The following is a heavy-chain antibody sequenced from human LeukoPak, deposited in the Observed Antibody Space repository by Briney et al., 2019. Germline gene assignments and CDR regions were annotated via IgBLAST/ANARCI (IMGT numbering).Heavy chain of an antibody. CDR3: ARVHIVVVPAADYGMDV. J-gene: IGHJ6*02. CDR2: INHSGST. D-gene: IGHD2-2*01. V-gene: IGHV4-34*01. CDR1: GGSFSGYY. Sequence: PSETLSLTCAVYGGSFSGYYWSWIRQPPGKGLEWSGEINHSGSTNYNPSLKSRVTISVHTSKNQFSLKLSSVTAADTAVYYCARVHIVVVPAADYGMDVWGQGTTVTVSS.